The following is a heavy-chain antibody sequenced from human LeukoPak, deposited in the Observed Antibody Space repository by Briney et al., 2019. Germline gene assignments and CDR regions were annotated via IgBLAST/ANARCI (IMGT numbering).Heavy chain of an antibody. V-gene: IGHV3-7*01. Sequence: PGGSVRLSCAASGFTFSSYWMNWVRQAPGKGLEWVADIKEDGSEKFYGDSVKGRFTISSDNAKNSLYLQMNSLRADDTAMYYCSRQYTYGYEEFDLWGQGTLVTVSP. CDR3: SRQYTYGYEEFDL. D-gene: IGHD5-18*01. CDR2: IKEDGSEK. J-gene: IGHJ4*02. CDR1: GFTFSSYW.